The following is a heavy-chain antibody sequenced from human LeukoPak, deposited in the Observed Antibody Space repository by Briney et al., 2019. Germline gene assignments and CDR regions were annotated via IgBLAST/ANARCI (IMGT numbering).Heavy chain of an antibody. CDR1: GYTFTSYG. D-gene: IGHD2-15*01. CDR2: ISAYNGNT. CDR3: ARAVVVVVPDGMDV. V-gene: IGHV1-18*01. J-gene: IGHJ6*02. Sequence: GASVKVSCKASGYTFTSYGISWVRQAPGQGLEWMGWISAYNGNTNYAQRLQGRVTMTTDTSTSTAYMELRSLRSDDTAVYYCARAVVVVVPDGMDVWGQGTTVTVSS.